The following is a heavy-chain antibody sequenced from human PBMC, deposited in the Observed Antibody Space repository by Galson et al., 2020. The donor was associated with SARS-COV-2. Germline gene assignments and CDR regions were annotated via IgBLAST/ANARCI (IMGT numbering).Heavy chain of an antibody. J-gene: IGHJ2*01. CDR1: DGSFSGYY. D-gene: IGHD3-22*01. V-gene: IGHV4-34*01. Sequence: SKTLSLTFALNDGSFSGYYWNWIRQPPGKGLEWLRAINHIGSTNYNASLKSRVTISIDTSENQFSLKLSSVTAADTAVYYCARFPLLNSSYGCFDLWGRGTLVTVSS. CDR2: INHIGST. CDR3: ARFPLLNSSYGCFDL.